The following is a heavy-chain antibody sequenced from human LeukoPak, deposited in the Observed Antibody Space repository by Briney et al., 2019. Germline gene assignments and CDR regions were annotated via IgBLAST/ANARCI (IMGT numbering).Heavy chain of an antibody. Sequence: GASVKVSCKASGYTFTSYGISWVRRAPGQGLEWVGWISAYNGNTNYAQKLQGRVTMTTDTSTSTAYMELRSLRSDDTAVFYCARLVLGSGSRGFDYWGQGTLVTVSS. CDR1: GYTFTSYG. CDR2: ISAYNGNT. J-gene: IGHJ4*02. V-gene: IGHV1-18*01. D-gene: IGHD3-10*01. CDR3: ARLVLGSGSRGFDY.